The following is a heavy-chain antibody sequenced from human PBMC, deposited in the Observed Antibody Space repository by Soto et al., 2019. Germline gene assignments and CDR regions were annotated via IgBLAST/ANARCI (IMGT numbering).Heavy chain of an antibody. J-gene: IGHJ4*02. CDR2: INHSGST. D-gene: IGHD3-16*01. V-gene: IGHV4-34*01. Sequence: PSETLSLTCAVYGGSFSGYYWSWIRQPPGKGLEWIGEINHSGSTNYNPSLKSRVTISVDTSKNQFSLKLSSVTAADTAVYYCARWGKTDYWGQGTLVTVSS. CDR1: GGSFSGYY. CDR3: ARWGKTDY.